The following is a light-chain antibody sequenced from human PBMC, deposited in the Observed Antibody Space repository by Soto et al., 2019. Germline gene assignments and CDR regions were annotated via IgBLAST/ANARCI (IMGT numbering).Light chain of an antibody. CDR2: EVS. J-gene: IGLJ3*02. CDR1: SSDVGGYNY. V-gene: IGLV2-8*01. Sequence: QSALTQPPSASGSPGQSVTISCTGTSSDVGGYNYVSWYQQHPGKAPKLMIYEVSERPSGVPDRFSGSKSGNTASLTVSGLQAEDEADYYCSSYAGDYWVFGGGTKLTVL. CDR3: SSYAGDYWV.